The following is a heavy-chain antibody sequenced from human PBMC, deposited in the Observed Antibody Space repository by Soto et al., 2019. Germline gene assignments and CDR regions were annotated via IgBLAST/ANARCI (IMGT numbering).Heavy chain of an antibody. CDR3: ARGLREQLVRWFDP. J-gene: IGHJ5*02. CDR2: INHSGST. D-gene: IGHD6-6*01. CDR1: GGSFSGYY. V-gene: IGHV4-34*01. Sequence: NPSETLSLTCAVYGGSFSGYYWSWIRQPPGKGLEWIGEINHSGSTNYNPSLKSRVTISVDTSKNQFSLKLSSVTAADTAVYYCARGLREQLVRWFDPWGQGTLVTVSS.